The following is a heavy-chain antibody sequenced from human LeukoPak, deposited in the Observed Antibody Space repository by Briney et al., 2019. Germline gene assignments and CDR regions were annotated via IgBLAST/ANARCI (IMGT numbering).Heavy chain of an antibody. D-gene: IGHD6-19*01. J-gene: IGHJ4*02. Sequence: PSETLSLTCTVSGGSISGWYWSWIRQPPGKGLEWIGYIYGSGHTNYNPSLKSRVTMSIDTSKNHFSLKLTSVTAADTATYYCARETSLAGFASGLGFNYWGQGILVTVSS. CDR2: IYGSGHT. CDR3: ARETSLAGFASGLGFNY. V-gene: IGHV4-59*01. CDR1: GGSISGWY.